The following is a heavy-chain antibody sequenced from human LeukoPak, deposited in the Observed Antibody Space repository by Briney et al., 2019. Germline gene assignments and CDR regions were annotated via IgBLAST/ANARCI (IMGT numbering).Heavy chain of an antibody. CDR3: AKERSGIPAAANY. CDR1: GFTFSTYA. D-gene: IGHD6-13*01. CDR2: ISGSGGST. Sequence: GGSLRLSCAASGFTFSTYAMSWVRQAPGKGLEWVSTISGSGGSTYYADSVKGRFTISRDNSKNTLYLQMNSLRAEDTAVYYCAKERSGIPAAANYWGQGTLVTVSS. J-gene: IGHJ4*02. V-gene: IGHV3-23*01.